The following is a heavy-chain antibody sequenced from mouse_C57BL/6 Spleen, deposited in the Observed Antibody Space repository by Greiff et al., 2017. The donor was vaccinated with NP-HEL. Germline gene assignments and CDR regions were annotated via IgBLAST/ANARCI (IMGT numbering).Heavy chain of an antibody. Sequence: QVQLQQPGAELVMPGASVKLSCKASGYTFTSYWMHWVKQRPGQGLEWIGEIDPSDSYTNYNQKFKGKSTLTVDKSSSTAYMQLSSLTSEDSAVYYCARELPDAMDYWGQGTSVTVSS. CDR1: GYTFTSYW. D-gene: IGHD1-3*01. CDR2: IDPSDSYT. J-gene: IGHJ4*01. V-gene: IGHV1-69*01. CDR3: ARELPDAMDY.